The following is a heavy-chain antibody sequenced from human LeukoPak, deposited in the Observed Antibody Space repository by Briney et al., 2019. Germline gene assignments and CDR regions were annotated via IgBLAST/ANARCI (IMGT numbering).Heavy chain of an antibody. Sequence: GGSLRLSCAASGFTFSSYDMPWVRQATGKGLEWVSGIGTGGDTHYPDSVKGRFTISRQNAKNSLDLQMNSLRAGDTAVYYCARAARYYGSGGAHAFDIWGQGTMVTVS. V-gene: IGHV3-13*01. CDR2: IGTGGDT. CDR1: GFTFSSYD. CDR3: ARAARYYGSGGAHAFDI. D-gene: IGHD2-15*01. J-gene: IGHJ3*02.